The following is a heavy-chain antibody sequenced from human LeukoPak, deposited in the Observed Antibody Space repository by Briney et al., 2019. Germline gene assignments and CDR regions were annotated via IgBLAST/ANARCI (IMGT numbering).Heavy chain of an antibody. CDR3: AKDTARVVINTLDQ. CDR2: ISGSGGSK. CDR1: GFTFSTYA. D-gene: IGHD3-22*01. Sequence: GGSLTLSCAASGFTFSTYAMGCDRQAPGKGLGFVSVISGSGGSKYYAESVKGRFTISRDNSKNTLYLQMNTLRAEDTAVYYCAKDTARVVINTLDQWGQGTLVTVSS. V-gene: IGHV3-23*01. J-gene: IGHJ4*02.